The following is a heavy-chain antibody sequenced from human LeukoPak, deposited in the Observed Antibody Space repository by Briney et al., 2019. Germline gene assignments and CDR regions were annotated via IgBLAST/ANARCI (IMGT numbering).Heavy chain of an antibody. CDR2: ISSSGSNI. CDR1: GFTFSDYD. J-gene: IGHJ6*03. Sequence: PGGSLRLSCAASGFTFSDYDMSWIRQAPGQGLEWSSYISSSGSNIYYADSVKGRFTISRDNAKNSLYLQINNLRPEDTAVYFCSRVWIRDYMEVWGEETTVTVSS. CDR3: SRVWIRDYMEV. D-gene: IGHD1-1*01. V-gene: IGHV3-11*01.